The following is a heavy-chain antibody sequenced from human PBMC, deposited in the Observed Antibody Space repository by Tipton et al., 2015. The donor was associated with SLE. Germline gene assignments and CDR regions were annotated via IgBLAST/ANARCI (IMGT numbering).Heavy chain of an antibody. CDR1: GGSFSGYY. D-gene: IGHD2/OR15-2a*01. CDR2: IDHSGST. Sequence: LRLSCAVYGGSFSGYYWSWIRQPPGKGLEWIGEIDHSGSTNYNPSLKSRVTISVDTSKNQFSLKVKSVTAADTAVYYCARQNFYFDLWGRGTLVTVSS. J-gene: IGHJ2*01. V-gene: IGHV4-34*01. CDR3: ARQNFYFDL.